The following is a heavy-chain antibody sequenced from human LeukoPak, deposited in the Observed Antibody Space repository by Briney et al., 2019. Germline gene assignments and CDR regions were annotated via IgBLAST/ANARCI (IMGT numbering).Heavy chain of an antibody. CDR1: GGSISSSSYY. D-gene: IGHD3-16*01. Sequence: PSETLSLTCTVSGGSISSSSYYWGWIRQPPGKGLEWIGEINHSGSTNYNPSLKSRVTISVDTSKNQFSLKLSSVTAADTAVYYCARGLTLGGDDYWGQGTLVTVSS. CDR2: INHSGST. CDR3: ARGLTLGGDDY. J-gene: IGHJ4*02. V-gene: IGHV4-39*07.